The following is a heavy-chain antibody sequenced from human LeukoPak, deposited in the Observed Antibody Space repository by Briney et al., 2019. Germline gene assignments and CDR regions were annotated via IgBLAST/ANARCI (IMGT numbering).Heavy chain of an antibody. CDR3: ARDPWLAGGWFDP. Sequence: SQTLSLTCTVSGGSISSGSYYWSWIRQPAGKGLEWIGRIYTSGSTNYNPSLKSRVTISVDTSKNQFSLKLSSVTAADTAVYYCARDPWLAGGWFDPWGQGTLVTVSS. J-gene: IGHJ5*02. V-gene: IGHV4-61*02. CDR2: IYTSGST. CDR1: GGSISSGSYY. D-gene: IGHD6-19*01.